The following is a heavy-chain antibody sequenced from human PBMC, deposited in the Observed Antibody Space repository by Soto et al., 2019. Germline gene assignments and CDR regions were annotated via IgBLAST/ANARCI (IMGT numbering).Heavy chain of an antibody. Sequence: ASVKVSCKASGYTFTSYGISWVRQAPGQGREWMGWISAYNGNTNYAQKLQGRVTMTTDTSTSTAYMELRSLRSDDTAVYYCAREGIDYDFWSGYPTFYMDVWGKGTTVTVSS. CDR3: AREGIDYDFWSGYPTFYMDV. CDR2: ISAYNGNT. V-gene: IGHV1-18*01. CDR1: GYTFTSYG. D-gene: IGHD3-3*01. J-gene: IGHJ6*03.